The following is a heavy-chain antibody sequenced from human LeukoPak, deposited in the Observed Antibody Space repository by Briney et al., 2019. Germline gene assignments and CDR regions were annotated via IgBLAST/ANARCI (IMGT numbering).Heavy chain of an antibody. CDR2: IIPIFGTA. CDR1: GGTFSSYA. V-gene: IGHV1-69*13. J-gene: IGHJ4*02. Sequence: SVKVSCKASGGTFSSYAISWVRQAPGQGLEWMGGIIPIFGTANYAQKFQGRVTITADESTSTAYMELSSLRSEDTAVYYCARARIAVAGKSRQYYFDYWGQGTLVTVSS. CDR3: ARARIAVAGKSRQYYFDY. D-gene: IGHD6-19*01.